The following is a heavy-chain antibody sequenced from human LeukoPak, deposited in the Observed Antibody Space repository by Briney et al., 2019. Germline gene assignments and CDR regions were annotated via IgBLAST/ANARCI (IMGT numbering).Heavy chain of an antibody. J-gene: IGHJ6*03. CDR1: GYTLTELS. V-gene: IGHV1-24*01. D-gene: IGHD5-12*01. CDR2: FDPEDGET. CDR3: ARDGVATFPYYYYYYYMDV. Sequence: ASVKVSCKVSGYTLTELSMHWVRQAPGKGLEWMGGFDPEDGETIYAQRFQGRVTTTEDTSTDTAYMELSSLRAEDTAVYYCARDGVATFPYYYYYYYMDVWGKGTTVTVSS.